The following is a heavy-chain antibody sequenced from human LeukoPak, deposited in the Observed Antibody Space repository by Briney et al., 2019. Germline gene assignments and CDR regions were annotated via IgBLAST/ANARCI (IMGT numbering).Heavy chain of an antibody. J-gene: IGHJ4*02. CDR3: ARDNIAAAGLDYFDY. CDR2: VNYSGST. CDR1: GGSFSGYY. V-gene: IGHV4-34*01. D-gene: IGHD6-13*01. Sequence: PSETLSLTCAVYGGSFSGYYWSWIRQPPGKGLEWIGDVNYSGSTNYNPSLKSRVTISVDTSKSQFSLKLNSVTAADTAVYYCARDNIAAAGLDYFDYWGQGTLVTVSS.